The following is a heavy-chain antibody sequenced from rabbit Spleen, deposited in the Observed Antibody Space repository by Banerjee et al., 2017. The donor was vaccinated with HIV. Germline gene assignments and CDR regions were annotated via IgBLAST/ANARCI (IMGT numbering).Heavy chain of an antibody. J-gene: IGHJ3*01. CDR2: IDTGSSGFT. D-gene: IGHD8-1*01. V-gene: IGHV1S40*01. Sequence: QSLEESGGELVKPGASLTLTCTASGVSFSSNSYMCWVRQAPGKGLEWIACIDTGSSGFTYFANWAKGRFTISKTLSTTVTLQMTSLTAADTATYFCARDSGSSFSSYGMDLWGQGTLVTVS. CDR1: GVSFSSNSY. CDR3: ARDSGSSFSSYGMDL.